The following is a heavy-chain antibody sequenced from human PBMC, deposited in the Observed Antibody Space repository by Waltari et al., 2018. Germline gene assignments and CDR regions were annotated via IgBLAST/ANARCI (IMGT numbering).Heavy chain of an antibody. J-gene: IGHJ4*02. CDR3: TRDLYRGSDH. CDR2: IDENGISI. Sequence: EVQLVESGGGLVQPGGSLRLSCAASGCSFSAYWMHWVRQSPGKGLEWVSRIDENGISITDVDSVQGRFTTSRDNAKNTLYLQMNSLRAEDSAVYYCTRDLYRGSDHWGRGTLVSVSS. V-gene: IGHV3-74*01. CDR1: GCSFSAYW. D-gene: IGHD3-10*01.